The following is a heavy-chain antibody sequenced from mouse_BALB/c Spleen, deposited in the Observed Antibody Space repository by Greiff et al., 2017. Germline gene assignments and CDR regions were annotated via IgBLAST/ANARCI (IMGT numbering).Heavy chain of an antibody. D-gene: IGHD2-1*01. CDR2: ISSGSSTI. CDR1: GFTFSSYG. CDR3: ARRHNYGNYEFAY. V-gene: IGHV5-17*02. J-gene: IGHJ3*01. Sequence: EVKLMESGGDLVKPGGSLKLSCAASGFTFSSYGMSWVRQTPDKRLEWVATISSGSSTIYYADTVKGRFTISRDNPKNTLFLQMTSLRSEDTAMYYCARRHNYGNYEFAYWGQGTLVTVSA.